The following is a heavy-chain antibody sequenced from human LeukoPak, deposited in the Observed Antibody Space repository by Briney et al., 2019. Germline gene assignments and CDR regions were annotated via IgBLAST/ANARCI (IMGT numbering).Heavy chain of an antibody. J-gene: IGHJ3*02. V-gene: IGHV3-33*08. CDR2: IWYDGSNK. CDR1: GFTFSTYV. D-gene: IGHD3-22*01. CDR3: ARPGEGSSGYFFDAFDI. Sequence: PGGSLRLSCAASGFTFSTYVMSWVRQAPGKGLEWVAVIWYDGSNKYYADSVKGRFTISRDNSKNTLYLQMNSLRAEDTAVYYCARPGEGSSGYFFDAFDIWGQGTMVTVSS.